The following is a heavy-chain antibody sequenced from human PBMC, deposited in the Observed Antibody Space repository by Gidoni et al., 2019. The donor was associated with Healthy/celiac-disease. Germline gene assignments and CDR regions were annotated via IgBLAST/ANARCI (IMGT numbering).Heavy chain of an antibody. CDR2: NSRRSSYI. CDR1: GFTFSCYS. J-gene: IGHJ4*02. D-gene: IGHD3-3*01. V-gene: IGHV3-21*01. Sequence: EVQLVESGGGLVKPGGSLRLSCAASGFTFSCYSMNWVRQAPGKGLAWVLSNSRRSSYIYYADPGKGRFTNSREKAKKSLYLEMNSPRAEDTAVDYCARGGITIFGVFSRPWGQGTLVTVSS. CDR3: ARGGITIFGVFSRP.